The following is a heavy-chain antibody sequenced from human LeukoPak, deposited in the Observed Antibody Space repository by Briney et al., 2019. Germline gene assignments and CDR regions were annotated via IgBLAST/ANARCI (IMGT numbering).Heavy chain of an antibody. J-gene: IGHJ4*02. V-gene: IGHV4-34*01. CDR3: ARLFEDIVVN. D-gene: IGHD2-2*01. Sequence: SETLSLTCTVSGGSFSIYYWSWIRQPPGKGLEWIGEINHSGSTNYNPSLKSRVTISVDTSKNQFSLKLSSVTAADTAVYYCARLFEDIVVNWGQGTLVTVSS. CDR2: INHSGST. CDR1: GGSFSIYY.